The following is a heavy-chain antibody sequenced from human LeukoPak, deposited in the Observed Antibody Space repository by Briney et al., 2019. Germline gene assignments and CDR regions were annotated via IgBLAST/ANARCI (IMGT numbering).Heavy chain of an antibody. CDR2: IIPIFGTA. Sequence: ASVKVSCKASGGTFSSYAISWVRQAPGQGLEWMGGIIPIFGTANYAQKFQGRVTITTDESTSTAYMELSSLRAEDTAVYYCARDYKEMARTRPSSFDYWGQGTLVTVSS. J-gene: IGHJ4*02. V-gene: IGHV1-69*05. D-gene: IGHD5-24*01. CDR1: GGTFSSYA. CDR3: ARDYKEMARTRPSSFDY.